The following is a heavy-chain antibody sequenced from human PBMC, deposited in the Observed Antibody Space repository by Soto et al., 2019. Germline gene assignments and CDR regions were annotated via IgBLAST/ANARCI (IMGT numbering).Heavy chain of an antibody. CDR2: IYYSGST. V-gene: IGHV4-30-4*01. J-gene: IGHJ4*02. CDR1: GGSISSGDYY. Sequence: QVQLQESGPGLVKPSQTLSLTCTVSGGSISSGDYYWSWIRQPPGKGLEWIGYIYYSGSTYYNPSLTRRVTIPVDSSANQVSLKLSSVTAADTAGYYCAIYGGNSVCFDYWGQGTLVTVSS. CDR3: AIYGGNSVCFDY. D-gene: IGHD4-17*01.